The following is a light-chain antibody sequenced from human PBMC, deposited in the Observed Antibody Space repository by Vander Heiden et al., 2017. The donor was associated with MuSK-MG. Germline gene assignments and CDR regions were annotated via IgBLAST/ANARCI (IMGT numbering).Light chain of an antibody. Sequence: DIQMTQSPPSLSAAVGDRVTITCRAGQNIGTYLNWYQQKPGKAPQLLIYAASGLMRGAPSRFHGSGSRTDFTLIISRLQPEDFATYFCQLSVSAPLTFGQGTKVEI. J-gene: IGKJ1*01. CDR3: QLSVSAPLT. CDR1: QNIGTY. CDR2: AAS. V-gene: IGKV1-39*01.